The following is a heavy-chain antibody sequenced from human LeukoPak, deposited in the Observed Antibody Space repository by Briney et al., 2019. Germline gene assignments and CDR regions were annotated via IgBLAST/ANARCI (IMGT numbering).Heavy chain of an antibody. D-gene: IGHD6-19*01. CDR2: IYYSGST. CDR3: ARRKARAGYYYYMDV. CDR1: GGSISSYY. V-gene: IGHV4-59*01. Sequence: PSETLSLTCTVSGGSISSYYWSWIRQPPGKGLEWIGYIYYSGSTNYNPSLKSRVTISVDTSKNQFSLKLSSVTAADTAVYSCARRKARAGYYYYMDVWGKGTTVTVSS. J-gene: IGHJ6*03.